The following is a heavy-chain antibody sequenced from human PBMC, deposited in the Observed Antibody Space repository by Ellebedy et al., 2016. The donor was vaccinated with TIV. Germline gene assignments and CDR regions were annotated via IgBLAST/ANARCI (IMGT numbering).Heavy chain of an antibody. Sequence: GESLKISCAASGFTFSSYAMSWVRQAPGKGLEWVSAISGSGGSTYYADSVKGRFTISKDNSKNTLYLQMNSLRAEDTAVYYCAKCSWSSGWYVDYWGQGTLVTVSS. CDR2: ISGSGGST. D-gene: IGHD6-19*01. J-gene: IGHJ4*02. CDR1: GFTFSSYA. V-gene: IGHV3-23*01. CDR3: AKCSWSSGWYVDY.